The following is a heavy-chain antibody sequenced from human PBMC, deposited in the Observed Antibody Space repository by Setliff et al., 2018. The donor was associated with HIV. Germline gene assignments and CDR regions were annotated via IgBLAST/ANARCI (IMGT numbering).Heavy chain of an antibody. CDR1: GFSISSYA. CDR2: ISGSSSSI. J-gene: IGHJ4*02. Sequence: GESLKISCAASGFSISSYAMDWVRQATGKGLEWVSSISGSSSSIYYADSVKGRFTISRDNSKNTLFLQMNTLRDEDTAVYYCAKQHCAGGSCYDAYWGRGTLVTVSS. V-gene: IGHV3-23*01. CDR3: AKQHCAGGSCYDAY. D-gene: IGHD2-15*01.